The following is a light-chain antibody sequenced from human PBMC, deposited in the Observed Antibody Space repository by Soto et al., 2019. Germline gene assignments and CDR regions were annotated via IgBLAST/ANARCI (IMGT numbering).Light chain of an antibody. V-gene: IGKV3-15*01. CDR2: DAS. CDR3: QQYNDGLT. Sequence: EIVMTQSPATLSVSPRERATLSCRASESVSSNLAWYHQKPGQAPRLIIYDASTRATGIPARLSGSGSGTEFTLTISSLQSEDFAVYYCQQYNDGLTFGGGTKVEIK. CDR1: ESVSSN. J-gene: IGKJ4*01.